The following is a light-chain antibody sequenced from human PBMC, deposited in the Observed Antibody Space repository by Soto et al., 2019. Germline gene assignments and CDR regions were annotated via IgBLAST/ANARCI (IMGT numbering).Light chain of an antibody. J-gene: IGLJ1*01. CDR1: SSDVGGYNY. CDR2: DVS. V-gene: IGLV2-11*01. Sequence: QSVLTQPPSVSGSPGQSVTISCTGTSSDVGGYNYVSWYQQHPGKAPKLMIYDVSKRPSGVPDRFSGSKSGNTASLTISGLQAEDEADYYCCSYAGSYTYVFGIGTKLPVL. CDR3: CSYAGSYTYV.